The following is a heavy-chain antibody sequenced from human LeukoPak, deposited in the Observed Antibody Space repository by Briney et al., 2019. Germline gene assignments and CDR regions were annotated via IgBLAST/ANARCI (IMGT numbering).Heavy chain of an antibody. CDR1: GFTVSSNY. CDR2: IYSGGST. CDR3: ARASGYYYFDY. J-gene: IGHJ4*02. V-gene: IGHV3-53*01. Sequence: GGSLRLSCAASGFTVSSNYMSWVRQAPGKGLEWVSVIYSGGSTYYADSVKGRFTISRDDSKNTLYLQMNSLRAEDTAVYYCARASGYYYFDYWGQGTLVTVSS. D-gene: IGHD5-12*01.